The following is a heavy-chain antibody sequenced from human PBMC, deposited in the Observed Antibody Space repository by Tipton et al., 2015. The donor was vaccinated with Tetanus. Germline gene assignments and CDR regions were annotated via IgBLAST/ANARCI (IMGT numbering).Heavy chain of an antibody. Sequence: GLVKPSETLSLTCTVSGGFSSGDYYWSWIRQPPGKGLEWIGSVYYSGSTNYNPSLKSRVTISVDTSKNQFSLNLSSVTAADTAVYYCARSGYYSRAYYHYRMDVWGQGTTVSVSS. J-gene: IGHJ6*02. CDR2: VYYSGST. CDR1: GGFSSGDYY. D-gene: IGHD3-9*01. V-gene: IGHV4-61*08. CDR3: ARSGYYSRAYYHYRMDV.